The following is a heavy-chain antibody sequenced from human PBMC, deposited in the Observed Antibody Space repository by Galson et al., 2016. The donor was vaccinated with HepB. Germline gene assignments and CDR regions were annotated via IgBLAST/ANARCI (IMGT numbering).Heavy chain of an antibody. CDR2: IIPLFPTA. Sequence: SVKVSCKASGGTFSTYTISWVRQAPGQGLQWMGVIIPLFPTANYAQDFQGRVTITADESTSTAYMELSSLRSDDTAVYYCARGRPYSSNWFDAFDIWGQGTMVTVSS. D-gene: IGHD6-13*01. J-gene: IGHJ3*02. CDR1: GGTFSTYT. CDR3: ARGRPYSSNWFDAFDI. V-gene: IGHV1-69*13.